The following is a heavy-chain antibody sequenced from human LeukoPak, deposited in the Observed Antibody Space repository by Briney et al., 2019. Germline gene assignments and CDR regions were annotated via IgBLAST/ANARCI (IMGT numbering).Heavy chain of an antibody. Sequence: SQTLSLTCAISGDSVSGKSVAWNWIRQSPSRGLEWLGRTYYRSKWYNEYAVSVKSRITINPDTSKNQFSLQLNSVTPEDTAVYYCAHASGYFDYWGQGTLVTVSP. D-gene: IGHD2-15*01. CDR2: TYYRSKWYN. J-gene: IGHJ4*02. CDR1: GDSVSGKSVA. CDR3: AHASGYFDY. V-gene: IGHV6-1*01.